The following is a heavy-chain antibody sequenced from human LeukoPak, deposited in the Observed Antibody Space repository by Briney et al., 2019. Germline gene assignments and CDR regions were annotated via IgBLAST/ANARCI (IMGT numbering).Heavy chain of an antibody. CDR1: GFTFSSYW. J-gene: IGHJ4*02. V-gene: IGHV3-7*01. D-gene: IGHD2-15*01. CDR3: ASGPCDGSCYSW. CDR2: IKQDGSEK. Sequence: QPGGSLRLSCAASGFTFSSYWMSWVRQAPGKGLEWVANIKQDGSEKYYVDSAKGRFTISRDNAKNSLYLQMNSLRAGDTAVYYCASGPCDGSCYSWWGQGTLVTVSS.